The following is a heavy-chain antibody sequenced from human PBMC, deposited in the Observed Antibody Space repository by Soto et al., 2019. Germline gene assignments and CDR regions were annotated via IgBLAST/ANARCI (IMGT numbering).Heavy chain of an antibody. CDR1: GGAFTGYA. V-gene: IGHV1-69*01. J-gene: IGHJ4*02. CDR2: VIPMIGTA. D-gene: IGHD3-3*01. Sequence: QVQLVQSGAEVKKPGSSAKVSCKASGGAFTGYAINWIRQAPGHGLEWMGGVIPMIGTANYAQKFQGRVTISADESTSTAYMELSSLGSEDTAMYFCARGRWLQRFDFWGQGTLVTVSS. CDR3: ARGRWLQRFDF.